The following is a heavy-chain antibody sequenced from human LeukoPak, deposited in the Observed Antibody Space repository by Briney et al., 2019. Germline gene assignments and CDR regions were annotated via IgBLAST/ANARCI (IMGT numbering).Heavy chain of an antibody. D-gene: IGHD3-10*01. CDR2: IYYSGST. Sequence: SETLSLTCIVSGGSISSSNYYWAWMRQPPGKGLEWIGSIYYSGSTYYNLSLKSRVTISVGTSKTQFSLKLRSVTAADTGLYYCARARDMVRGVVGAIDIWGQGTMVTVSS. J-gene: IGHJ3*02. CDR3: ARARDMVRGVVGAIDI. CDR1: GGSISSSNYY. V-gene: IGHV4-39*07.